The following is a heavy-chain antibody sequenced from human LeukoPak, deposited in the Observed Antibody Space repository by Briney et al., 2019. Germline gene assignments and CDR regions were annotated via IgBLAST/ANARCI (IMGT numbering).Heavy chain of an antibody. D-gene: IGHD3-22*01. V-gene: IGHV3-30-3*01. J-gene: IGHJ4*02. CDR1: GFTFSSYP. CDR2: ISYDGINK. Sequence: GGSLRLSCAASGFTFSSYPMHWVRRAPGKGLEWVAVISYDGINKYYADSVKGRFTISRDNSKNTLYLQMNSLRAEDAAVYYCASARDYHDTSGLDYWGQGTLVTVSS. CDR3: ASARDYHDTSGLDY.